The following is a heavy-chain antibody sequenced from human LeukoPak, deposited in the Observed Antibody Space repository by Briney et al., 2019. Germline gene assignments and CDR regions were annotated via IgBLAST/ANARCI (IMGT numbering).Heavy chain of an antibody. CDR3: ARSERVVIPPYYYYYGMDV. D-gene: IGHD3-3*01. CDR2: IYYSGST. V-gene: IGHV4-39*01. Sequence: SETLSLTCTVSGGSISSSSYYWGWIRQPPGKGLEWIGTIYYSGSTYYNPSLKSRVTISVDTSENQFSLKLSSVTAADTAVYYCARSERVVIPPYYYYYGMDVWGQGTTVTVSS. J-gene: IGHJ6*02. CDR1: GGSISSSSYY.